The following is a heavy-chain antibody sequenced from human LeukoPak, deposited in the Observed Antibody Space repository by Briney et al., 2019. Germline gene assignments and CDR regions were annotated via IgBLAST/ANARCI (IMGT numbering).Heavy chain of an antibody. V-gene: IGHV4-59*12. Sequence: SETLSLTCTVSGGSISSYYWSWIRQPPGKGLEWIGYIYYSGSTNYNPSLKSRVTISVDTSKNQFSLKLSSVTAADTAVYYCARERYCSGGSCYSDYYYGMDVWGQGTTVTVSS. CDR3: ARERYCSGGSCYSDYYYGMDV. D-gene: IGHD2-15*01. CDR2: IYYSGST. CDR1: GGSISSYY. J-gene: IGHJ6*02.